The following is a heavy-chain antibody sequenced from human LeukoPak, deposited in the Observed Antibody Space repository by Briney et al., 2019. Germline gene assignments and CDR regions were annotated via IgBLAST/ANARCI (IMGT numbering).Heavy chain of an antibody. CDR2: IKSQIDGGTA. Sequence: GGSLGLSCAASGFTFRKAWMSWVRQAPGRGLEWVGRIKSQIDGGTAEYAAAVEGRFTITRDDSENTMSLQMSSLKTDDTAVYYCTRDREVAGPDSWGRGTLVTVSS. J-gene: IGHJ4*02. V-gene: IGHV3-15*01. CDR1: GFTFRKAW. D-gene: IGHD6-19*01. CDR3: TRDREVAGPDS.